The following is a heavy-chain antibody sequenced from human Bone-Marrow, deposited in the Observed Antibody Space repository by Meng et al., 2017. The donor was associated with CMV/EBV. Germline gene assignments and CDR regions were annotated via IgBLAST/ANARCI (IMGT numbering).Heavy chain of an antibody. CDR2: ISGDSVNT. Sequence: ASVKVSCKASGGTFSSYAISWVRQAPGQGLEWMGWISGDSVNTNYAQKFQGRVTMTTDTSTNTAYMEMRNLRSDDTAMYYCARRSLDYWGPGTLVTVSS. J-gene: IGHJ4*02. V-gene: IGHV1-18*01. CDR3: ARRSLDY. CDR1: GGTFSSYA. D-gene: IGHD3-16*01.